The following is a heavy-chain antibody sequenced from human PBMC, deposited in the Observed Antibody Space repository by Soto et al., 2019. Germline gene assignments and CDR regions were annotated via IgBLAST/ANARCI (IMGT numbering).Heavy chain of an antibody. CDR2: IYYSGST. V-gene: IGHV4-39*07. CDR1: GGSISSSSYY. CDR3: ARCHSSGWYDYYYGMDV. J-gene: IGHJ6*02. Sequence: PSETLSLTCTVSGGSISSSSYYWGWIRQPPGKGLEWIGSIYYSGSTNYNPSLKSRVTISVDTSKNQFSLKLSSVTAADTAVYYCARCHSSGWYDYYYGMDVWGQGTTVTVSS. D-gene: IGHD6-19*01.